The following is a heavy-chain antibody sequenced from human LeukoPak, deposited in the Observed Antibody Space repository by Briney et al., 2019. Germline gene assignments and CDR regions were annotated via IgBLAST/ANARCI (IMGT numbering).Heavy chain of an antibody. CDR2: IYDSGST. D-gene: IGHD4-17*01. J-gene: IGHJ5*02. CDR3: AGGINDYGDYNWFDP. V-gene: IGHV4-39*01. Sequence: PSETLSLTCTVSGGSIRSSYYYWGWIRQPPGKGLEWIGSIYDSGSTYYNPSLKSRVTISVDTSKNQSSLKLSSVAAADTAVYYCAGGINDYGDYNWFDPWGQGTLVTVSS. CDR1: GGSIRSSYYY.